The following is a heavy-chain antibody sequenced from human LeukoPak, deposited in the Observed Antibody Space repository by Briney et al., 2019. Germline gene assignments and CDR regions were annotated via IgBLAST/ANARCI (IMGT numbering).Heavy chain of an antibody. Sequence: SVKVSCKASGGTFSSYAISWVRQAPGQGLEWMGRIIPIFGTANYAQKFQGRVTITTDESTSTAYMELSSLRSGDTAVYYCARVSRFLEWYLFDYWGQGTLVTVSS. J-gene: IGHJ4*02. CDR3: ARVSRFLEWYLFDY. CDR2: IIPIFGTA. CDR1: GGTFSSYA. V-gene: IGHV1-69*05. D-gene: IGHD3-3*01.